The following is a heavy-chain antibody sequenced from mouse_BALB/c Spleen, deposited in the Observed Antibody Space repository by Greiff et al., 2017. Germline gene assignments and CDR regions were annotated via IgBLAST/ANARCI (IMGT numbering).Heavy chain of an antibody. CDR3: ARLLYDGPDY. Sequence: VQLQQSGAELVRPGSSVKISCKASGYAFSSYWMNWVKQRPGQGLEWIGQIYPGDGDTNYNGKFKGKATLTADKSSSTAYMQLSSLTSEDSAVYFCARLLYDGPDYWGQGTTLTVSS. CDR2: IYPGDGDT. D-gene: IGHD2-3*01. V-gene: IGHV1-80*01. CDR1: GYAFSSYW. J-gene: IGHJ2*01.